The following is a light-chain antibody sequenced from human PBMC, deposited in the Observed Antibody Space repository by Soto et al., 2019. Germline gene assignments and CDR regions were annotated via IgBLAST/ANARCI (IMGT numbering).Light chain of an antibody. V-gene: IGKV1-39*01. CDR2: AAS. CDR3: QQSYSLPPTWT. CDR1: RSISSY. Sequence: DILMTQSPSSLSASVGDRVTITCRASRSISSYLNWYQQKPGKAPKLLIYAASSLQSGVPSRFSGSGSGTELTLTISSLQPEDFATYYCQQSYSLPPTWTFGQGTKVEIK. J-gene: IGKJ1*01.